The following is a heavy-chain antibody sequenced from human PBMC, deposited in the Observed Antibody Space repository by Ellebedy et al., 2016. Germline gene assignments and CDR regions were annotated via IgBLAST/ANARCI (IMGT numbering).Heavy chain of an antibody. CDR1: GYTFTSYD. CDR3: ARDPGYSYMDV. V-gene: IGHV1-8*01. D-gene: IGHD5-18*01. Sequence: ASVKVSXXASGYTFTSYDINWVRQATGQGLEWMGWMNPNSGNTGYAQKFQGRVTMTRNTSISTAYMELSRLRSDDTAVYYCARDPGYSYMDVWGKGTTVTVSS. J-gene: IGHJ6*03. CDR2: MNPNSGNT.